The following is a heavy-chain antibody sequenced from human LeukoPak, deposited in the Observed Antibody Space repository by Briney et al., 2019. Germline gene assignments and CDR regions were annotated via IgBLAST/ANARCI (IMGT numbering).Heavy chain of an antibody. J-gene: IGHJ4*02. Sequence: GESLKISCKGSGYSFTNYWIAWVRQMPGKGLEWMGIIFPGDSDTRYSPSFQGQVTISADKSISTAYLQWSSLKASDTAMYYCAKHSSAQQWLPLGYWGQGTLVTVSS. CDR3: AKHSSAQQWLPLGY. CDR2: IFPGDSDT. V-gene: IGHV5-51*01. D-gene: IGHD6-19*01. CDR1: GYSFTNYW.